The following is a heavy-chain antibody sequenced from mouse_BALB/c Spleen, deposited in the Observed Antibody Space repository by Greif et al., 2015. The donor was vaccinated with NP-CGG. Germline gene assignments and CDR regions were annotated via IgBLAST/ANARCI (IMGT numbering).Heavy chain of an antibody. CDR1: GFSLTSYG. Sequence: QVQLQQSGPGLVAPSQSLSITCTISGFSLTSYGVHWVRQPPGKGLEWLVVIWSDGSTTYNSALKSRLSISKDNSKSXVFLKMNSLQTDDTAMYYCARHGNYDYYAMDYWGQGTSVTVSS. CDR2: IWSDGST. J-gene: IGHJ4*01. CDR3: ARHGNYDYYAMDY. V-gene: IGHV2-6-1*01. D-gene: IGHD2-1*01.